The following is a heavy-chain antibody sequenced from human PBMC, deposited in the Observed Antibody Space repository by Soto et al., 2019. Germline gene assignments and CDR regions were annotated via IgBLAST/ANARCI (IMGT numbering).Heavy chain of an antibody. CDR3: ARFRQWLAYFDY. Sequence: QLQLQESGPGLVKPSETLSLTCTVSGGSISSSSYYWGWIRQPPGKGLEWIGSIYYSGSTYYNPSLKSRVTISVDTSKNQFSLKLSSVTAADTAVYYCARFRQWLAYFDYWGQGTLVTVSS. CDR1: GGSISSSSYY. V-gene: IGHV4-39*01. CDR2: IYYSGST. J-gene: IGHJ4*02. D-gene: IGHD6-19*01.